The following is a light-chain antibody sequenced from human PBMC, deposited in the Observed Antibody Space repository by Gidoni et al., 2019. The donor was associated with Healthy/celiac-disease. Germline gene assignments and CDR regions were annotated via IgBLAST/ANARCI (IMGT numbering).Light chain of an antibody. CDR3: QSYDSSLSGVV. V-gene: IGLV1-40*01. CDR1: SSNIGAGYD. J-gene: IGLJ2*01. Sequence: QSVLTQPPSVSGAPGQRVTISCPGSSSNIGAGYDLPWYQQLPGTAPKLLIYGNSNRPSGVPDRFSGSKSGTSASLAITGLQAEDEADYYCQSYDSSLSGVVFGGGTKLTVL. CDR2: GNS.